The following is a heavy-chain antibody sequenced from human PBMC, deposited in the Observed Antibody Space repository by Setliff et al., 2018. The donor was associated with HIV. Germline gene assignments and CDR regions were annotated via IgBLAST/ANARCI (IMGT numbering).Heavy chain of an antibody. Sequence: SETLSLTCTVSGGSISSYYWSWIRQPPGKGLEWIGDIYYSGSTNYNPSLKSRATISVDTSKNQFSLKLSSVTAADTAVYYCARDNLYSGYDPGYYYYGMDVWGQGTTVTVSS. CDR3: ARDNLYSGYDPGYYYYGMDV. CDR1: GGSISSYY. CDR2: IYYSGST. J-gene: IGHJ6*02. V-gene: IGHV4-59*01. D-gene: IGHD5-12*01.